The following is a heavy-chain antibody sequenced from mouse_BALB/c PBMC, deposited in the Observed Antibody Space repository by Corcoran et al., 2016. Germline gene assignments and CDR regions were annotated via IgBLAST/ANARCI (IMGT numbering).Heavy chain of an antibody. D-gene: IGHD2-1*01. CDR1: GYTFTNYG. CDR2: INTYTGEP. V-gene: IGHV9-1*02. Sequence: QIQLVQSGPELKKPGETVKISCKASGYTFTNYGMNGVKQAPGKGLKWMGWINTYTGEPTYADDFKGRFAFSLETSASTAYLQINNLKNEDMATYFCARVDGNYKFAYWGQGTLVTVSA. J-gene: IGHJ3*01. CDR3: ARVDGNYKFAY.